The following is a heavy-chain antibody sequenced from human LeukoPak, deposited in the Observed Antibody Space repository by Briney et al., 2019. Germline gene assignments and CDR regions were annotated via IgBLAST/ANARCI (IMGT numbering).Heavy chain of an antibody. CDR2: INSKSDDI. CDR1: GFKFSSYS. J-gene: IGHJ5*02. V-gene: IGHV3-48*01. D-gene: IGHD3-16*01. CDR3: ARAEETTWGIDP. Sequence: GGSLRLSCAASGFKFSSYSMNWVRQAPGKGLEWLSYINSKSDDIYHADSVKGRFTVSRDNAKNSLYPQMNNLRVEETAVYYCARAEETTWGIDPWGQGTLVTVSS.